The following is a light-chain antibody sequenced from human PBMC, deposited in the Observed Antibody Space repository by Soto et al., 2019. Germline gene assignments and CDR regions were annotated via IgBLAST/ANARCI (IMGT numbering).Light chain of an antibody. Sequence: DTQMTQSPSTLSASVGDRVTITCRASQSISSWLAWYQQKPGKAPKLLIYDASSLESGVPSRFSGSGSGTEFTLTISSLQPDDFATYYCQQYNSYSLTWTFGQGTKVEIK. CDR3: QQYNSYSLTWT. CDR2: DAS. J-gene: IGKJ1*01. V-gene: IGKV1-5*01. CDR1: QSISSW.